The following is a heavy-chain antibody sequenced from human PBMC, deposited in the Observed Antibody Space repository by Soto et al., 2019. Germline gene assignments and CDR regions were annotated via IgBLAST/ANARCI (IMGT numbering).Heavy chain of an antibody. Sequence: GGSLRLSCAASGFTFSSYWMSWVRQAPGKGLEWVANIKQDGSEKYYVDSVKGRFTISRDNAKNSLYLQMNSLRAEDTAVYYCARGPRYCSGGSCYGFFYWGQGTLVTVSS. J-gene: IGHJ4*02. V-gene: IGHV3-7*01. CDR1: GFTFSSYW. CDR3: ARGPRYCSGGSCYGFFY. CDR2: IKQDGSEK. D-gene: IGHD2-15*01.